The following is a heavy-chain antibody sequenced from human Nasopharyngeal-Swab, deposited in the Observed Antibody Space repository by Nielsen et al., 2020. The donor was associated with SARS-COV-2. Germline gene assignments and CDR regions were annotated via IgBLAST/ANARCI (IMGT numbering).Heavy chain of an antibody. J-gene: IGHJ6*03. Sequence: SETLSLTYTVSGGSISSSSYYWGWIRQPPGKGLEWIGSIYYSGSTYYNPSLKSRVTISVDTSKNQFSLKLSSVTAADTAVYYCARDMGRGYRYYYYYYYMDVWGKGTTVTVSS. CDR1: GGSISSSSYY. CDR2: IYYSGST. V-gene: IGHV4-39*07. D-gene: IGHD3-16*02. CDR3: ARDMGRGYRYYYYYYYMDV.